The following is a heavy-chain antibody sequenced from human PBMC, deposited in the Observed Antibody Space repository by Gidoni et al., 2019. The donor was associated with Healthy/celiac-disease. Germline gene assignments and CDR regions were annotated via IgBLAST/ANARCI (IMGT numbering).Heavy chain of an antibody. V-gene: IGHV3-74*01. D-gene: IGHD3-16*01. Sequence: DVQLVESGGGSVQPGGSLSLSCAASGFPFSSYWMHWVRQAPGKGLVWVSRINSDGSSTSYADSVKGRFTISRDNAKNTLYLQMNSLRAEDTAVYYCARDLRRGNAFDIWGQGTMVTVSS. CDR2: INSDGSST. CDR1: GFPFSSYW. CDR3: ARDLRRGNAFDI. J-gene: IGHJ3*02.